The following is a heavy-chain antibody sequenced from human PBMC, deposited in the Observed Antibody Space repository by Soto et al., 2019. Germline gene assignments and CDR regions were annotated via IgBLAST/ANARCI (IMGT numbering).Heavy chain of an antibody. J-gene: IGHJ4*02. CDR3: ARVSVDVPE. CDR1: GPTFIAYY. CDR2: IDPKSGGT. V-gene: IGHV1-2*02. D-gene: IGHD5-12*01. Sequence: QLQLVQSGAEVKEPGASVKVSCKASGPTFIAYYIHWVRQAPGQGLEWMGWIDPKSGGTTYEQKFLGRVTMTRDTSINTAYMDLNRLTSDDTAVYYCARVSVDVPEWGQGTLITVSS.